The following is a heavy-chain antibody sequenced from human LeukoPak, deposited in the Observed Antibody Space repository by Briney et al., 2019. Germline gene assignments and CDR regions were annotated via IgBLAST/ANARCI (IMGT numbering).Heavy chain of an antibody. D-gene: IGHD3-10*01. CDR2: MYSGGST. CDR1: GFTVSTNY. V-gene: IGHV3-66*01. J-gene: IGHJ4*02. CDR3: ARDCYTTGSD. Sequence: GGSLRLSCAASGFTVSTNYMSWVRQAPGKGLEWVSVMYSGGSTYYTDSVKGRFTTSRDNSKNTLYLQMNSLRAEDTAVYYYARDCYTTGSDWGQGTLATVSS.